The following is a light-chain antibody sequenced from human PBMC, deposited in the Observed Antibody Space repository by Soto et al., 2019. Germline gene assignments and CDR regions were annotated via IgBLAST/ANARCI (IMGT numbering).Light chain of an antibody. CDR1: SSDVGGYNY. CDR2: DVS. V-gene: IGLV2-14*03. CDR3: TSYTRSNSYV. Sequence: QSVLTQPASVSGSPGQSITISCSGTSSDVGGYNYVSWYQQHPGKAPKLMIYDVSDRPSGVSSRLSGSKSGNTASLTISGLQAEDEADYYCTSYTRSNSYVFGTGTKVTVL. J-gene: IGLJ1*01.